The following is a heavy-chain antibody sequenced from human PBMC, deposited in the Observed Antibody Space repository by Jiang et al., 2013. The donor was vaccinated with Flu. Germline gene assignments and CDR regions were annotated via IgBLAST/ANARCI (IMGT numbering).Heavy chain of an antibody. CDR1: GFSLSTGAMH. J-gene: IGHJ5*02. V-gene: IGHV2-70*04. D-gene: IGHD3-10*01. CDR2: IDWDDDK. Sequence: KPTQTLTLTCTFSGFSLSTGAMHVSWIRQPPGKALEWLARIDWDDDKFYSTSLRTRLTISKDTSKNQVVLTMTNMDPVDTATYYCARIQGYYGSWGFDPWGQGTLVTVSS. CDR3: ARIQGYYGSWGFDP.